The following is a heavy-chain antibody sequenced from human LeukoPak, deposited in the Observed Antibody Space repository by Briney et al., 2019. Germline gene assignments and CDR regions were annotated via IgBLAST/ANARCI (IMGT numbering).Heavy chain of an antibody. Sequence: GESLNISCNGAAYTFTDYGIACARQVPGKDLEYMGIVSPRESAATYSPPFEGEVTISVAKSIATAYLEWRSLRAPDRPIYSCARPHYFRTIDAAFDAWGQGTLVAVSS. D-gene: IGHD1-7*01. CDR3: ARPHYFRTIDAAFDA. CDR2: VSPRESAA. V-gene: IGHV5-51*01. J-gene: IGHJ3*01. CDR1: AYTFTDYG.